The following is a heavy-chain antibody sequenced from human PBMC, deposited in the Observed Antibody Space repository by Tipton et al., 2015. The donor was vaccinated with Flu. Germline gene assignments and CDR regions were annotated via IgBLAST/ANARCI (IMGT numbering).Heavy chain of an antibody. CDR2: ISSSGGTI. CDR3: ATLTEDDY. D-gene: IGHD7-27*01. Sequence: SLRLSCAASGFTFSSYEMNWVRQAPGKGLEWVSYISSSGGTISYADSVRGRFTISRDNTKKSLYLQLNSLRAEDTAIYYCATLTEDDYWGQGILVTVSS. J-gene: IGHJ4*02. V-gene: IGHV3-48*03. CDR1: GFTFSSYE.